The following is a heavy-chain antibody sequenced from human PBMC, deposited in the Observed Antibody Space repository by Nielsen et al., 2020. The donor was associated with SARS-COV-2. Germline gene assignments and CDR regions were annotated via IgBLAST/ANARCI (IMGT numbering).Heavy chain of an antibody. CDR2: IYYSGST. D-gene: IGHD6-6*01. Sequence: SETLSLTCTVSGGSISSYYWGWIRQPPGKGLEWIGSIYYSGSTYYNPSLKSRVTISVDTSKNQFSLKLSSVTAADTAVYYCARHSSSWEGYYYYMDVWGKGTTVTVSS. CDR1: GGSISSYY. J-gene: IGHJ6*03. V-gene: IGHV4-39*01. CDR3: ARHSSSWEGYYYYMDV.